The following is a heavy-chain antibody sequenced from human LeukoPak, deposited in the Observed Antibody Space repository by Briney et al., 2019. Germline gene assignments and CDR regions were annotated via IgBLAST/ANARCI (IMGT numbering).Heavy chain of an antibody. CDR1: GGSFSGYY. CDR3: ARGPVTYYDFWSAPRSDY. D-gene: IGHD3-3*01. J-gene: IGHJ4*02. CDR2: INHSGST. V-gene: IGHV4-34*01. Sequence: PSETLSLTCAVYGGSFSGYYWSWIRQPPGKGLEWIGEINHSGSTNYNPSLKSRVTTSVDTSKNQFSLKLSSVTAADTAVYYCARGPVTYYDFWSAPRSDYWGQGTLVTVSS.